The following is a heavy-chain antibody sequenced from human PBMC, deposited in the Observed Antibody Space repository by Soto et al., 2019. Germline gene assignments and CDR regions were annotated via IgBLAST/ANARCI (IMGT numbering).Heavy chain of an antibody. Sequence: PWGSLRVSCASYGFTFSRDGMSWVRQAPGKGLEWVSLITDNGGSTYYADSVKGRFTVSRDNTKNTLFLQMNSLRAEDTAVHYCAKERATTTAFDCWGQGAMVTVSS. CDR3: AKERATTTAFDC. V-gene: IGHV3-23*01. D-gene: IGHD4-17*01. CDR1: GFTFSRDG. CDR2: ITDNGGST. J-gene: IGHJ4*02.